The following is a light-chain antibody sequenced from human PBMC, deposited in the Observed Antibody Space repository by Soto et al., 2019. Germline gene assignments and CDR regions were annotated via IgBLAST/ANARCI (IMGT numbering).Light chain of an antibody. V-gene: IGKV1-5*01. CDR3: KHYNSFSYT. CDR2: DAS. Sequence: DIQMTQSPSTLSASVGDRVTITCRASQSISTWLAWYQQKPGKAPKLLIYDASSLRSGVPSRFSGSGSGTEFTLTISSLQPDEFATYYCKHYNSFSYTFGQGTKLEI. CDR1: QSISTW. J-gene: IGKJ2*01.